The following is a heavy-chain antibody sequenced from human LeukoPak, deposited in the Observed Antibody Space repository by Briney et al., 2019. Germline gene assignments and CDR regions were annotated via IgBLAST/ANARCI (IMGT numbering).Heavy chain of an antibody. CDR3: TQNLVAAAGDH. Sequence: RGSLRLSCAASGFTFSSYAMHWVRQAPGKGLEWVANIKPDGSVGYYVDSVRGRFIISRDNAGNSLYLQMNSLRVEDTAVYYCTQNLVAAAGDHWGQGTLLIVSS. CDR2: IKPDGSVG. J-gene: IGHJ4*02. V-gene: IGHV3-7*01. CDR1: GFTFSSYA. D-gene: IGHD6-13*01.